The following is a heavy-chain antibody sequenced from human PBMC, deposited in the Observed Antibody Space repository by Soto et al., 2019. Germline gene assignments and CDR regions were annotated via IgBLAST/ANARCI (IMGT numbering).Heavy chain of an antibody. D-gene: IGHD1-26*01. CDR1: GYSFNSYW. V-gene: IGHV5-51*01. J-gene: IGHJ3*02. CDR3: ARLIVLRAFDI. CDR2: IYPGDSDT. Sequence: RGESLKISCKGSGYSFNSYWIGWVRQMPGKGLEWMGIIYPGDSDTRYSPSFQGQVTISADKSISTAYLQWSSLKAADTAMYYCARLIVLRAFDIWGQGKMVTVSS.